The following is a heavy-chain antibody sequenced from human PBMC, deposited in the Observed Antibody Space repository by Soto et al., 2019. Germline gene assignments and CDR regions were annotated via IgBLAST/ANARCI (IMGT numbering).Heavy chain of an antibody. V-gene: IGHV4-31*03. Sequence: SETLSLTCTVSGGSISSGGYYWSWIRQHPGKGLEWIRYIYYSGSTYCNPSLKSRVTISVDTSKNQFSLKLSSVTAADTAVYYCARVIRDGYNYIAWYFDYWGQGTLVTVSS. D-gene: IGHD5-12*01. CDR1: GGSISSGGYY. J-gene: IGHJ4*02. CDR2: IYYSGST. CDR3: ARVIRDGYNYIAWYFDY.